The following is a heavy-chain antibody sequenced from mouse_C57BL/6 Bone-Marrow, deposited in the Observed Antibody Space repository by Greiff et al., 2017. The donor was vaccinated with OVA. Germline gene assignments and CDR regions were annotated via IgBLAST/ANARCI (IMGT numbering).Heavy chain of an antibody. Sequence: QVQLKQSGAELVMPGASVKLSCKASGYTFTSYWMHWVKQRLGQGLEWIGEIDPSDSYTNYNQKFKGKSTLTVDKSSSTAYMQLSSLTSEDSAVYYCARRTLFWYFDVWGTGTTVTVSS. CDR1: GYTFTSYW. J-gene: IGHJ1*03. V-gene: IGHV1-69*01. CDR2: IDPSDSYT. CDR3: ARRTLFWYFDV.